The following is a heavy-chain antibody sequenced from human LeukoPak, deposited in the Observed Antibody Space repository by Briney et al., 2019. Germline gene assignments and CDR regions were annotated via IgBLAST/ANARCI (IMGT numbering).Heavy chain of an antibody. CDR3: AKRNYDFWSGYYRRAENHFDY. CDR1: GFTFSSNA. D-gene: IGHD3-3*01. J-gene: IGHJ4*02. CDR2: ISGSGGST. Sequence: GGSLRLSCAASGFTFSSNAMSSFRQAPAKGLEWVSAISGSGGSTYYADSVKGRFTISRDNSKTTLYLQMNSQRAEDTAIYYCAKRNYDFWSGYYRRAENHFDYWGQGTLVTVSS. V-gene: IGHV3-23*01.